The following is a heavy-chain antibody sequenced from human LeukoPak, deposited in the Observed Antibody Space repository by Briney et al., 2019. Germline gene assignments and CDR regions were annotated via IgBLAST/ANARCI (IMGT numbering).Heavy chain of an antibody. J-gene: IGHJ4*02. Sequence: ASVEVSCKASAYTFTDRYVHWVRQAPGQGLEWMGWFHPSSGGAGYAQRFQGRVSMTRDTSISTAYMQLTSLTSDDTAVYYCAIKRIRGNPFDYWGQGTLVTVSS. V-gene: IGHV1-2*02. CDR2: FHPSSGGA. CDR3: AIKRIRGNPFDY. D-gene: IGHD2/OR15-2a*01. CDR1: AYTFTDRY.